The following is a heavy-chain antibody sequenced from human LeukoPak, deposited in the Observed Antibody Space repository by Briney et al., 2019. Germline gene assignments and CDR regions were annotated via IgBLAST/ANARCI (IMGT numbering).Heavy chain of an antibody. J-gene: IGHJ6*02. CDR2: MNPNSGNT. Sequence: ASVKVSCKASGYTFTSYDINWVRQATGQGLEWMGWMNPNSGNTGYAQKFQGGVTMTRNTSISTAYMELSSLRSEDTAVYYCARGRAGHYYYGMDVWGQGTTVTVSS. V-gene: IGHV1-8*01. CDR3: ARGRAGHYYYGMDV. CDR1: GYTFTSYD.